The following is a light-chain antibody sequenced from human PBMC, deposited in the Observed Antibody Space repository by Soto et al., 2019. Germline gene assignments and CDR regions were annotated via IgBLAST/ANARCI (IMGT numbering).Light chain of an antibody. J-gene: IGKJ2*01. CDR1: NSVSSAY. CDR3: QQYSNSPPTYN. Sequence: EIVLTQSPGTLALSPGERATLSCRASNSVSSAYIAWYQQKAGQTPRLLIYGASNRATGIPDRFSGSGSGTDFTLTISRLEPEDFAVYYCQQYSNSPPTYNFAQGTKLEIK. CDR2: GAS. V-gene: IGKV3-20*01.